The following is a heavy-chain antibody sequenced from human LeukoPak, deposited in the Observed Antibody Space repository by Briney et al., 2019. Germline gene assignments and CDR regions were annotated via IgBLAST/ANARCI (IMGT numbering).Heavy chain of an antibody. CDR3: VRDVGGDYVPQRFET. CDR2: ISRSSSNI. D-gene: IGHD3-10*02. CDR1: GFKFSDDY. Sequence: GGSLRLSCAASGFKFSDDYMSWIRQPPGKGLEWIAYISRSSSNIWSAASVRGRFSISRDNAKNSLFLQMDRLRVEDTAVYYCVRDVGGDYVPQRFETWGHGTLVIVSS. J-gene: IGHJ5*01. V-gene: IGHV3-11*01.